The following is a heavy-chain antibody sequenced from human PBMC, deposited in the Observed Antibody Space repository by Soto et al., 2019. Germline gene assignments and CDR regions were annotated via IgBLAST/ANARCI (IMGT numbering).Heavy chain of an antibody. J-gene: IGHJ4*02. CDR1: GYTFTGDY. CDR2: INPNSGGT. CDR3: ATPGYSNKQVPFDY. Sequence: ASVKVSCKASGYTFTGDYMHWVRQAPGQGLEWMGWINPNSGGTNYAQKFQGRVTMTRDTSISTAYMELSRLRSDDTAVYYCATPGYSNKQVPFDYWGQGTLVTVSS. D-gene: IGHD6-13*01. V-gene: IGHV1-2*02.